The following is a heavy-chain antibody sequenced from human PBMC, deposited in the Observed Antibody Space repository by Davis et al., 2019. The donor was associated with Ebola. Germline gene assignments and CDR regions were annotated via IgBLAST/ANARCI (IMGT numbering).Heavy chain of an antibody. V-gene: IGHV5-51*01. CDR2: IYPDDSDT. CDR1: GYRFTSYW. J-gene: IGHJ4*02. CDR3: ARGTSLARNFDY. D-gene: IGHD3-3*02. Sequence: GGSLRLSCKGSGYRFTSYWIGWVRQMPGKGLEWMGIIYPDDSDTRYSPSFQGQVTISADESISTAYLQWSSLKASDTAMYYCARGTSLARNFDYWGQGTLVIVSS.